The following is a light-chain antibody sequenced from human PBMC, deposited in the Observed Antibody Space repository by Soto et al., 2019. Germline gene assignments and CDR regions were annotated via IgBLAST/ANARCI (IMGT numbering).Light chain of an antibody. J-gene: IGLJ1*01. Sequence: QSALTQPASVSGSPGQSITISCTGTSSDVGGYNYVSWYQHHPGKAPKLIIYDVSNRPSGVSIRFSASKSDNTASLTISGLQPEDESVYHCSSYTTRHTRQIVFGTGTNSTVL. CDR2: DVS. CDR1: SSDVGGYNY. V-gene: IGLV2-14*03. CDR3: SSYTTRHTRQIV.